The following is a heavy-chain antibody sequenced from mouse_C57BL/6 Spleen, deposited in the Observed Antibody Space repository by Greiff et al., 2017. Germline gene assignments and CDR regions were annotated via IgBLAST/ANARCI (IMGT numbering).Heavy chain of an antibody. J-gene: IGHJ3*01. CDR1: GYTFTDYE. Sequence: QVQLQQSGAELVRPGASVTLSCKASGYTFTDYEMHWVKQTPVHGLEWIGAIDPETGGTAYNQKFKGKAILTADKSYSTAYMELRSLTSEDSAVYYCTRGDDYVAWFAYWGQGTLVTVSA. D-gene: IGHD2-4*01. CDR2: IDPETGGT. V-gene: IGHV1-15*01. CDR3: TRGDDYVAWFAY.